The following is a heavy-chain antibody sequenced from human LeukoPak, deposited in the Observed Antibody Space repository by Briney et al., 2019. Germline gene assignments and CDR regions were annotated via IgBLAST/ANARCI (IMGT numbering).Heavy chain of an antibody. CDR3: ARKGGHFDY. D-gene: IGHD2-15*01. CDR2: IYYNGST. V-gene: IGHV4-59*01. Sequence: NPSETLSLTCTVSGGSISYYYWSWIRQSPGKGLEWIGYIYYNGSTNYNPSLKSRVTISVDMSKNQFSLKVTSVTAADTAIYYCARKGGHFDYWGQGTLVTVSS. CDR1: GGSISYYY. J-gene: IGHJ4*02.